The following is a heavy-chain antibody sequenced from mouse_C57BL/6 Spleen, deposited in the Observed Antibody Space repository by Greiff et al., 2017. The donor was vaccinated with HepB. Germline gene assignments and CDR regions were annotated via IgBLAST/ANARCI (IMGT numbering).Heavy chain of an antibody. Sequence: QVQLQQPGAELVRPGSSVKLSCKASGYTFTSYWMDWVKQRPGKGLEWIGNIYPSESETHYNQKFKDKATLTVDKSSSTAYMQLSSLTSEDSAVYDCARGITTVFDYWGQGTTLTVSS. CDR1: GYTFTSYW. CDR2: IYPSESET. V-gene: IGHV1-61*01. J-gene: IGHJ2*01. D-gene: IGHD1-1*01. CDR3: ARGITTVFDY.